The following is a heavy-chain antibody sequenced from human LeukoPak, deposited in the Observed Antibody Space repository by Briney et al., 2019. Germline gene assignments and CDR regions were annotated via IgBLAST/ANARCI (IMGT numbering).Heavy chain of an antibody. Sequence: PSETLSLTCTVSGGSISGYFWSWIRQSPGKGLEWIGFFYYSGNTNYNPSLKSRVTMSADTSKNQFSLKLTSATAADTAMYYCARSTYYFDSTGFYPFDFWGQGTLVTVSS. D-gene: IGHD3-22*01. CDR2: FYYSGNT. CDR1: GGSISGYF. CDR3: ARSTYYFDSTGFYPFDF. V-gene: IGHV4-59*01. J-gene: IGHJ4*02.